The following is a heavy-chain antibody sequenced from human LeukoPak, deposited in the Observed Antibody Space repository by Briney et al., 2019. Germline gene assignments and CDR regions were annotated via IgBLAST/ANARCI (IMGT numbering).Heavy chain of an antibody. Sequence: SETLSLTCTVSGGSISSSSYYWGWIRQPPGKGLEWIGSIYYSGSTYYNPSLKSRVTISVDTSKNQFSLKLSSVTAADTAVYYCARDRAVRGVIDYWGQGTLVTVSS. V-gene: IGHV4-39*07. CDR1: GGSISSSSYY. CDR2: IYYSGST. CDR3: ARDRAVRGVIDY. D-gene: IGHD3-10*01. J-gene: IGHJ4*02.